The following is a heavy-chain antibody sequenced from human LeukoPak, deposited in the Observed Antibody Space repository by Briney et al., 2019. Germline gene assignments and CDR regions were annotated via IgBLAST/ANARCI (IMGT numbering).Heavy chain of an antibody. CDR1: GGSISSSSYY. CDR2: IYYSGST. V-gene: IGHV4-39*01. J-gene: IGHJ3*02. D-gene: IGHD1-26*01. CDR3: ARHQAIVGATHDAFDI. Sequence: SETLSLTCTVSGGSISSSSYYWGWTRQPPGKGLEWIGSIYYSGSTYYNPSLKSRVTISVDTSKNQFSLKLSSVTAADTAVYYCARHQAIVGATHDAFDIWGQGTMVTVSS.